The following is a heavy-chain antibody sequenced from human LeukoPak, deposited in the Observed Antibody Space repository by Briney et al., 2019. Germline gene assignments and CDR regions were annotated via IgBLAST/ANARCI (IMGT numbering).Heavy chain of an antibody. J-gene: IGHJ4*02. D-gene: IGHD2-15*01. CDR2: IGGSGGST. CDR3: ANLLPDSYCSGGSCYS. Sequence: GGSLRLSCAASGFTFSSYAMSWVRQAPGKGLEWVSAIGGSGGSTYYADSVKGRFTISRDNSKNTLYLQMNSLRAEDTAVYYCANLLPDSYCSGGSCYSWGQGTLVTVSS. V-gene: IGHV3-23*01. CDR1: GFTFSSYA.